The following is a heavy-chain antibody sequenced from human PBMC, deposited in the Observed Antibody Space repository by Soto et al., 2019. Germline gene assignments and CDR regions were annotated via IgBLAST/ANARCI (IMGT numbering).Heavy chain of an antibody. J-gene: IGHJ5*02. CDR1: GGSISSSNW. CDR3: ARDPEAAGQRSWFDP. Sequence: QVQLQESGPGLVKPSGTLSLTCAVSGGSISSSNWWSWVRQPPGKGLAWIGEIYHSGSTNYNPSLKSRVNISVDKSKNQFSLKLSSVTAADTAVYYCARDPEAAGQRSWFDPWGQGTLVTVSS. D-gene: IGHD6-13*01. V-gene: IGHV4-4*02. CDR2: IYHSGST.